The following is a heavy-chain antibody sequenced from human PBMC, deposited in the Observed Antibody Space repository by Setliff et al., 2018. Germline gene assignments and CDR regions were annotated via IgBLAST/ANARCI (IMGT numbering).Heavy chain of an antibody. V-gene: IGHV4-4*02. Sequence: SETLSLTCAVSGGSISGSNWWSWVRQPPGRGLEWIGEIHHGGSTNYNSSLKSRVTISLDTSKSQFSLNLSSVTAADTAVYYCARTGTYRYFDYWGQGALVTVSS. CDR3: ARTGTYRYFDY. CDR1: GGSISGSNW. D-gene: IGHD1-1*01. J-gene: IGHJ4*02. CDR2: IHHGGST.